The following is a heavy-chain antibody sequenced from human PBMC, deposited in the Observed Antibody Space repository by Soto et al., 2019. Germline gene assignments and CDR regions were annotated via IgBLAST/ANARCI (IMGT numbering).Heavy chain of an antibody. CDR1: GGSISSYY. D-gene: IGHD3-22*01. Sequence: SETLSLTCTVSGGSISSYYWNWLRRPPGKGLEWIGFIYSSGITKYNPSNKSRVTISMDTSKNQFSLNLSSVTAADTAVYYCAREDYEYDSSGYYSSWGQGTLVTVSS. CDR2: IYSSGIT. V-gene: IGHV4-59*08. J-gene: IGHJ5*02. CDR3: AREDYEYDSSGYYSS.